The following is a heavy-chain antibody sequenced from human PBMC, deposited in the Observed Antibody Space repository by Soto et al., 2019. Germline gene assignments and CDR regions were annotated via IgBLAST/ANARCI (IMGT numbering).Heavy chain of an antibody. J-gene: IGHJ6*03. CDR1: GFTFSNAW. D-gene: IGHD2-2*01. CDR3: ITVEVPDGTNDLGYYYYYMDV. V-gene: IGHV3-15*01. CDR2: IKSKIDDETT. Sequence: EVQVVESGGGLVKPGGSLRLSCEGSGFTFSNAWMSGVRQAPGKGLEWVGRIKSKIDDETTEYAAPVKGRFTISRDDSKTTLYLQMNSLKTEDTAMYYCITVEVPDGTNDLGYYYYYMDVWGKGTTVTVSS.